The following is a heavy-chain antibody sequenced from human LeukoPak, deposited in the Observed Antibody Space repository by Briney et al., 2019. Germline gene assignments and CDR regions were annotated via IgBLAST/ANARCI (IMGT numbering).Heavy chain of an antibody. V-gene: IGHV3-23*01. CDR1: GFSFSDYA. J-gene: IGHJ4*02. CDR3: AKVPVDTIFRSDY. CDR2: ISATSGST. D-gene: IGHD3-3*01. Sequence: GGSLRLSCVASGFSFSDYAMTWVRQAPGKGLEWVSGISATSGSTFYADSVEGRFTTFRDNSKNTLELQMNSLRAEDTAMYYCAKVPVDTIFRSDYWGQGTLVTVSS.